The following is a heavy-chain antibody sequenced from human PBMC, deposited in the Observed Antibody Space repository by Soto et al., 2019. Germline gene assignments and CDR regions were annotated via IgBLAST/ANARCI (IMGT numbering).Heavy chain of an antibody. V-gene: IGHV3-30-3*01. CDR1: GFTFSSYA. D-gene: IGHD4-4*01. J-gene: IGHJ2*01. CDR3: ARPLWRDDYNWGYFDL. Sequence: GGSLRLSCVASGFTFSSYAMHWVRQAPGKGLEWVAVISYDGSNKYYADSVKGRFTISRDNSKNTLYLQMNSLRAEDTAVYYCARPLWRDDYNWGYFDLWGRGTLVTV. CDR2: ISYDGSNK.